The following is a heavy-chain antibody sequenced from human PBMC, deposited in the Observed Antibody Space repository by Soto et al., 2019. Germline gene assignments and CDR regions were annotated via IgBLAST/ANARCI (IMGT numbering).Heavy chain of an antibody. CDR3: ASYLVPAAMQVHYYYYGMDV. CDR1: GGSISSGGYY. V-gene: IGHV4-31*03. D-gene: IGHD2-2*01. CDR2: IYYSGST. Sequence: QVQLQESGPGLVKPSQTLSLTCTVSGGSISSGGYYWSWIRQHPGKGLEWIGYIYYSGSTYYNPSLKSRVTLSVDTSKNQFSLKLSSVTAADTAVYYCASYLVPAAMQVHYYYYGMDVWGQGTTVTVSS. J-gene: IGHJ6*02.